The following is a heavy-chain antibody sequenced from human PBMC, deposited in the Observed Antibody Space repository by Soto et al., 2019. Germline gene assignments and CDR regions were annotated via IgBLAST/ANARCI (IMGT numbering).Heavy chain of an antibody. CDR3: AKAPSDYDFWSGSEY. CDR1: GFTFSRYA. D-gene: IGHD3-3*01. V-gene: IGHV3-23*01. Sequence: EVQLLESGGGLVQPGGSLRLSCAASGFTFSRYAMSWVRQAPGKGLEWVAVAGLIGDTYYADSVKGRFTISRDNSKNTLYLQMNSLRAEDTALYYCAKAPSDYDFWSGSEYWGQGTLFTVSS. CDR2: AGLIGDT. J-gene: IGHJ4*02.